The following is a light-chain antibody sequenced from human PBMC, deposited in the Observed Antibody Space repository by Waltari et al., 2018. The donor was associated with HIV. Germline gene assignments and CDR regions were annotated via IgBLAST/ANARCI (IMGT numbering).Light chain of an antibody. CDR3: QQYYSSPWN. J-gene: IGKJ3*01. CDR2: WAS. Sequence: EIVLTQSPGTLSLSPGERATLSCRASQSVSSNYLSWYQQKPGQPPRLLIYWASTRESGVPDRFSGSGSGTDFTLTISSLQAEDVAVYYCQQYYSSPWNFGPGTKVDIK. V-gene: IGKV4-1*01. CDR1: QSVSSNY.